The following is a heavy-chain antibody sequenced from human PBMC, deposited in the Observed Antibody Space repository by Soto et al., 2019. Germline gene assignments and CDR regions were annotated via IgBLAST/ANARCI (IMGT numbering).Heavy chain of an antibody. Sequence: GGSLRLSCAASGFTFSGSAMHWVRQASGKGLEWVGRIKSKTDSGTTDYAAPVKGRFTISRDDSKNTLYLQMNSLKTEDTAVYYCTTDFVGYYDSSGYFDYWGQGTLVTVSS. V-gene: IGHV3-15*01. CDR2: IKSKTDSGTT. J-gene: IGHJ4*02. CDR3: TTDFVGYYDSSGYFDY. D-gene: IGHD3-22*01. CDR1: GFTFSGSA.